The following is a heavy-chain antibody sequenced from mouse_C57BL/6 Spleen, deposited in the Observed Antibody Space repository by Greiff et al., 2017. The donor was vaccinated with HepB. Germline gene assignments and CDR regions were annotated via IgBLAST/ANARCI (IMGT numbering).Heavy chain of an antibody. V-gene: IGHV5-6*01. CDR3: ARRRLYYDYDVFAY. Sequence: EVQLVESGGDLVKPGGSLKLSCAASGFTFSSYGMSWVRQTPDKRLEWVATISSGGSYTYYPDSVKGRFTISRDNAKNTLYLQMSSLKSEDTAMYYCARRRLYYDYDVFAYWGQGTLVTVSA. J-gene: IGHJ3*01. D-gene: IGHD2-4*01. CDR1: GFTFSSYG. CDR2: ISSGGSYT.